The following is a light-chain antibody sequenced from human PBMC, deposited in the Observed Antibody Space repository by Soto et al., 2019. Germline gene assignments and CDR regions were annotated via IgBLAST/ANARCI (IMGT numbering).Light chain of an antibody. V-gene: IGLV2-14*01. CDR3: TSYTSSNTYV. CDR1: SSDVGGYNY. CDR2: DVN. Sequence: QSALTQPASVSGSPGQSITISCTGTSSDVGGYNYVSWYQQHPGKAPELMIYDVNNRPSGVSNRFSGSKSGNTASLTISGLQAEYEADYYCTSYTSSNTYVFGTGTKLTVL. J-gene: IGLJ1*01.